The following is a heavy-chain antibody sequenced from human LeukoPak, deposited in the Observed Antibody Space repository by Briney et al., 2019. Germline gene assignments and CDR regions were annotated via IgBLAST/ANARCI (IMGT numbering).Heavy chain of an antibody. D-gene: IGHD3-22*01. V-gene: IGHV4-59*08. Sequence: SETLSLTCTVSGGSLSSYYWTWIRQHPGKGLEWIGYIYYSGSINYNPSLESRVTISVDTSKNQFSLKLSSVTAADTAVYYCARLDSSGFYPHDYWGQGILVTVSS. J-gene: IGHJ4*02. CDR1: GGSLSSYY. CDR2: IYYSGSI. CDR3: ARLDSSGFYPHDY.